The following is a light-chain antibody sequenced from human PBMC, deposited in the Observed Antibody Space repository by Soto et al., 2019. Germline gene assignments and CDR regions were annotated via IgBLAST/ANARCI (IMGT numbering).Light chain of an antibody. J-gene: IGLJ1*01. CDR2: EVF. CDR3: SSYKTTNTLYV. Sequence: QSALTQPASVSGSPGQSITIPCTGTNSDVGGYNYVSWYQHHPGKAPKLMIYEVFNRPSGVSSRFSGSKSGSTASLTISGLQAEDEAHYYCSSYKTTNTLYVFGTGTKVTVL. V-gene: IGLV2-14*01. CDR1: NSDVGGYNY.